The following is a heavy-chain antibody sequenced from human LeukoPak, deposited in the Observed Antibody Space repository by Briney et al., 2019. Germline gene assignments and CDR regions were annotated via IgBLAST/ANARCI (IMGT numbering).Heavy chain of an antibody. CDR2: TYYRSKWYN. CDR3: ARETWDGDYDLEPTFDY. CDR1: GDSVSSNSAA. J-gene: IGHJ4*02. D-gene: IGHD4-17*01. V-gene: IGHV6-1*01. Sequence: SQTLSLTCAISGDSVSSNSAAWNWIRQSPSGGLEWLGRTYYRSKWYNDYAVSVKSRITINPDTSKNQFSLQLNSVTPEDTAVYYCARETWDGDYDLEPTFDYWGQGTLVTVSS.